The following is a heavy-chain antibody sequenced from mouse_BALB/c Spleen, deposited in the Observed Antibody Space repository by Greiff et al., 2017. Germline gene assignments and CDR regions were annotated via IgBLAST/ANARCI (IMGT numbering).Heavy chain of an antibody. Sequence: EVQLQQSGPSLVKPSQTLSLTCSVTGDSITSGYWNWIRKFPGNKLEYMGYISYSGSTYYNPSLKSRISITRDTSKNQYYLQLNSVTTEDTATYYCARGITTVVAPYFDYWGQGTTLTVSS. CDR1: GDSITSGY. CDR2: ISYSGST. CDR3: ARGITTVVAPYFDY. V-gene: IGHV3-8*02. J-gene: IGHJ2*01. D-gene: IGHD1-1*01.